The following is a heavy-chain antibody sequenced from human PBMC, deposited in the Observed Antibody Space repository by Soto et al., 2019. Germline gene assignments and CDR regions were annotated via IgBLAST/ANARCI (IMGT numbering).Heavy chain of an antibody. Sequence: PGGSLRLSCAASGFPFRSYAMSWVRQAPGKGLEWVSAISGSGGSTYYADSVKGRFTISRDNSKNTLYLQMNSLRAEDTAVYYCAKDSAKPPYYDFWSGYPYYYYYGMDVWGQGTTVTVSS. CDR3: AKDSAKPPYYDFWSGYPYYYYYGMDV. CDR1: GFPFRSYA. J-gene: IGHJ6*02. D-gene: IGHD3-3*01. V-gene: IGHV3-23*01. CDR2: ISGSGGST.